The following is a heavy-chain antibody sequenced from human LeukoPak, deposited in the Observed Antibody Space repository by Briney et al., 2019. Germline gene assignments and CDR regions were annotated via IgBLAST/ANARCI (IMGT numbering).Heavy chain of an antibody. Sequence: SETPSLTCAVSGGSISSGGYSWSWIRQPPGKGLEWIGYIYHSGSTYYNPSLKSRVTISVDRSKNQFSLKLSSVTAADTAVYYCARDSLRRDGMDVWGQGTTVTVSS. CDR1: GGSISSGGYS. CDR3: ARDSLRRDGMDV. J-gene: IGHJ6*02. V-gene: IGHV4-30-2*01. CDR2: IYHSGST.